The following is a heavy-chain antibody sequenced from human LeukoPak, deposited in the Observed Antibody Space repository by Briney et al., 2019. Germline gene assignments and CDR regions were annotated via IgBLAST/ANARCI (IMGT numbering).Heavy chain of an antibody. CDR3: AREDYCSGGSCYSGYFQH. D-gene: IGHD2-15*01. CDR2: IYYSGTT. V-gene: IGHV4-59*01. Sequence: SETLSLTCTVSGGSISSYYWSWIRQPPGKGLEWIGYIYYSGTTNYNPSLKSRVTISVDTSKNQFSLKLSSVTVADTAVYYCAREDYCSGGSCYSGYFQHWGQGTLVTVSS. J-gene: IGHJ1*01. CDR1: GGSISSYY.